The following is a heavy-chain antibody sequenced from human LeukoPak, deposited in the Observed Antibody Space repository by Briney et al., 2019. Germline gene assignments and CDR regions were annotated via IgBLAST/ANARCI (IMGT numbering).Heavy chain of an antibody. CDR2: IYYSGST. J-gene: IGHJ4*02. Sequence: SETLSLTCTVSGGFISSSSYYWGWIRQPPGKGLEWIGSIYYSGSTYYNPSLKSRVTISVDTSKNQFSLKLSSVTAADTAVYYCARHREDEGPDYWGQGTLVTVSS. CDR3: ARHREDEGPDY. CDR1: GGFISSSSYY. D-gene: IGHD5-24*01. V-gene: IGHV4-39*01.